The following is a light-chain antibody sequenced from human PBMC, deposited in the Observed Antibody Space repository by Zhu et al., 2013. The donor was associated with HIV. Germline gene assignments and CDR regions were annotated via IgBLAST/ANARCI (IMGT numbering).Light chain of an antibody. Sequence: SALTQPPSASGSPGQSVTISCTGTRSDVGGYNYVSWYQQLPGMAPKLLIYRNNQRPSGVPDRFSGSKSGTSASLAISGLRSEDEADYYCASWDDSLSGVVFGGGTKLTVL. J-gene: IGLJ2*01. V-gene: IGLV1-47*01. CDR3: ASWDDSLSGVV. CDR2: RNN. CDR1: RSDVGGYNY.